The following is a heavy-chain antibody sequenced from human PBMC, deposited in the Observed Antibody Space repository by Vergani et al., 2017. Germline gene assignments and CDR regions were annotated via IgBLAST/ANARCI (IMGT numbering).Heavy chain of an antibody. CDR1: GFTVSSNY. Sequence: EVQLVESGGGLVKPGGSLRLSCAASGFTVSSNYMSWVRQAPGKGLEWVSVIYSGGSTYYADSVKGRFTISRHNSKNTLYLQMNSLRAEDTAVYYCARGGAYGDFYYFDYWGQGTLVTVSS. V-gene: IGHV3-53*04. D-gene: IGHD4-17*01. CDR2: IYSGGST. CDR3: ARGGAYGDFYYFDY. J-gene: IGHJ4*02.